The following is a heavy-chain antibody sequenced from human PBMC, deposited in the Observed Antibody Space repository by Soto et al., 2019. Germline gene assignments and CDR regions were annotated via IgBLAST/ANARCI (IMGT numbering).Heavy chain of an antibody. CDR2: ISSSSSTI. V-gene: IGHV3-48*02. J-gene: IGHJ6*02. CDR3: ARAYDSSGYYVIYYYYYGMDV. Sequence: GGSLRLSCAASGFTFSSYSMNWVRQAPGKGLEWVSYISSSSSTIYYADSVKGRFTISRDNAKNSLYLQMNSLRDEDTAVYYCARAYDSSGYYVIYYYYYGMDVWGQGTTVTVSS. CDR1: GFTFSSYS. D-gene: IGHD3-22*01.